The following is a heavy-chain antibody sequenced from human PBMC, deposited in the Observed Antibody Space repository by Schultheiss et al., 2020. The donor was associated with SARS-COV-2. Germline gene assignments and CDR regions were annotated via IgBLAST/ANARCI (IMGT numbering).Heavy chain of an antibody. V-gene: IGHV3-23*01. J-gene: IGHJ6*02. CDR1: GFTFSSYA. CDR3: ARSYYDILTGYYHYGMDV. D-gene: IGHD3-9*01. CDR2: ISGSGGST. Sequence: GGSLRLSCAASGFTFSSYAMSWVRQAPGKGLEWVSAISGSGGSTYYADSVKGRFTISRDNSKNTLYLQMNSLRAEDTAVYYCARSYYDILTGYYHYGMDVWGQGTTVTVSS.